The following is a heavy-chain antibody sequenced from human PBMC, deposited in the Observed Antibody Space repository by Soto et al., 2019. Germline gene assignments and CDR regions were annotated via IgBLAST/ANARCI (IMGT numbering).Heavy chain of an antibody. J-gene: IGHJ5*02. V-gene: IGHV3-7*03. CDR3: ARYRSLDP. CDR2: IKEDGSEK. Sequence: RRLSCADSGFILRNYWMSWVRQAPGMGLQWVASIKEDGSEKYYVDPVKGRFTISRENAKNSLYLQMNSLRAEDTAVYYCARYRSLDPWGQGILVTVPS. D-gene: IGHD3-16*02. CDR1: GFILRNYW.